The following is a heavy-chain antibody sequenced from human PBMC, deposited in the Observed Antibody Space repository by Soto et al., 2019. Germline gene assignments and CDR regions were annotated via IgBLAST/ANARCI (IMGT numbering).Heavy chain of an antibody. CDR1: GGSISSSNYY. Sequence: PSETLSLTCTVSGGSISSSNYYWGWIRQPPGKGLEWIGSIYYSGTYYNSSLKSRVTISVDTSRNQFSLKLTSVTAADTAVYYWSTPPHYPDPKAGFWGQGTLVTVSS. D-gene: IGHD6-13*01. V-gene: IGHV4-39*01. J-gene: IGHJ4*02. CDR2: IYYSGT. CDR3: STPPHYPDPKAGF.